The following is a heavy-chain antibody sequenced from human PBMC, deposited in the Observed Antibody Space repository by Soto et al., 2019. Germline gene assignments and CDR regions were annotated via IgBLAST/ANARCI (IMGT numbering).Heavy chain of an antibody. V-gene: IGHV3-7*03. J-gene: IGHJ5*02. CDR2: IRQDGNEK. CDR1: GFTFSNYW. Sequence: GGSLRLSCAASGFTFSNYWMTWVRQAPGKGLEWVANIRQDGNEKYYVDSVKGRFTISRDNAKSTLYLQMNSLRVEDTAVYYCARGTPPLGYCISRSCTNYFAPWGQGTLVTVSS. CDR3: ARGTPPLGYCISRSCTNYFAP. D-gene: IGHD2-2*01.